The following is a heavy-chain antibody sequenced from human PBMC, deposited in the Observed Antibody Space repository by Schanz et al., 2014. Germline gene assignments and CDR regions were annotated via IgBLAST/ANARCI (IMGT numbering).Heavy chain of an antibody. CDR2: ISWNSGNI. J-gene: IGHJ4*02. CDR1: GFTFDDHA. V-gene: IGHV3-9*01. CDR3: AKVQTHTLYGGNSCFDY. Sequence: EVQLVGSGGGLVQPGRSLRLSCAASGFTFDDHAMHWVRQVPGKGLEWVSGISWNSGNIAYADSVKGRFTISRDNAKNSLYLQMNSLRPEDTALYYCAKVQTHTLYGGNSCFDYWGQGTLVTVSS. D-gene: IGHD2-21*02.